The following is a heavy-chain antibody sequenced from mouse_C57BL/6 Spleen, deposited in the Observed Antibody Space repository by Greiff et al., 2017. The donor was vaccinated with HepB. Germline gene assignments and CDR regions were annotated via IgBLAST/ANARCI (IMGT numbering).Heavy chain of an antibody. D-gene: IGHD1-1*01. CDR3: ASPYYGSSSYFDV. J-gene: IGHJ1*03. V-gene: IGHV1-81*01. Sequence: QVHVKQSGAELARPGASVKLSCKASGYTFTSYGISWVKQRTGQGLEWIGEIYPRSGNTYYNEKFKGKATLTADKSSSTAYMELRSLTSEDSAVYFCASPYYGSSSYFDVWGTGTTVTVSS. CDR1: GYTFTSYG. CDR2: IYPRSGNT.